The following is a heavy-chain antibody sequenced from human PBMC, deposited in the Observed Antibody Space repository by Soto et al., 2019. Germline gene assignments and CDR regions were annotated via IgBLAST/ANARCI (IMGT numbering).Heavy chain of an antibody. CDR2: ISDSGDIT. CDR3: AKRQSFDFWSGYLPFFDY. V-gene: IGHV3-23*01. J-gene: IGHJ4*02. D-gene: IGHD3-3*01. Sequence: AGGSLRLSRAASEFTFSTYAMTWVRQDPGRGLQWVATISDSGDITYYADSVKGRFTISRDDSKNTLYLHMSSLRVEDTAIYYCAKRQSFDFWSGYLPFFDYWGQGTPVTVSS. CDR1: EFTFSTYA.